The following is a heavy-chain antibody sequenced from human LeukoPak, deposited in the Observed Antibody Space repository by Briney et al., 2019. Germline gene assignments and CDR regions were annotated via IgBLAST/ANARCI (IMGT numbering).Heavy chain of an antibody. CDR1: GYTFTSCG. V-gene: IGHV1-18*01. CDR3: ARDRSEYSSGWYNWFDP. Sequence: GASVKVSCKASGYTFTSCGISWVRQAPGQGLEWMGWISAYNGNTNYAQKLQGRVTMTTDTSTSTAYMELRSLRSDDTAVYYCARDRSEYSSGWYNWFDPWGQGTLVTVSS. D-gene: IGHD6-19*01. CDR2: ISAYNGNT. J-gene: IGHJ5*02.